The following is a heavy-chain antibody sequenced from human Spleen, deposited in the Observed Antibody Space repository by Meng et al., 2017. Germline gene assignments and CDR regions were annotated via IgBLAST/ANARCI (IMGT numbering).Heavy chain of an antibody. CDR2: VNYIGRT. J-gene: IGHJ4*02. V-gene: IGHV4-39*01. Sequence: QAQLRESGPALVKPSEALSLTCTVSDGSISSSGYYWGWIRQPPGKGLEWSGSVNYIGRTQYSPDRRSRVTVSADRSKTQLSLRLTTVTATATAVYYCARYRGGTMFDDWGQGALVTVSS. D-gene: IGHD1-1*01. CDR1: DGSISSSGYY. CDR3: ARYRGGTMFDD.